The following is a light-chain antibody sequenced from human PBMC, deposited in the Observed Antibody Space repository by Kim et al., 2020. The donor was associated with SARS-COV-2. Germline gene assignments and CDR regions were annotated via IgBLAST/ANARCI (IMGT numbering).Light chain of an antibody. Sequence: GQSITLSCTGTSSDVRGYNYVSWYQQHPGKAAKLMIYDVSHRPSGVSNRFSGSKSGNTAALTISGLQADDEADYYCSSYTSSSTWVFGGGTQLTVL. J-gene: IGLJ3*02. CDR1: SSDVRGYNY. V-gene: IGLV2-14*03. CDR2: DVS. CDR3: SSYTSSSTWV.